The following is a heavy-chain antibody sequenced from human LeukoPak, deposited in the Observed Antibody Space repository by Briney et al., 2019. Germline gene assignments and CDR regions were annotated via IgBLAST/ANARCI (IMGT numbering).Heavy chain of an antibody. J-gene: IGHJ4*02. CDR1: GFTFSNYW. CDR2: IDKNGREK. Sequence: PGGSLRLSCTVSGFTFSNYWMRWVRQAPGKGLEWVASIDKNGREKRYVASAEGRFTISRDNAKNSVDLQMTSLGAEDTAVYYCATYTQNFGAPGTDYWGQGTLVTVSS. V-gene: IGHV3-7*01. D-gene: IGHD3-10*01. CDR3: ATYTQNFGAPGTDY.